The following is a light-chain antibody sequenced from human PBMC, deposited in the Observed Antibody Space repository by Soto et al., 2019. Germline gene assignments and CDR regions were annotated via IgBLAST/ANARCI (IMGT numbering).Light chain of an antibody. CDR2: DND. CDR3: EAWDSNLRGGV. CDR1: RSNIGNNY. V-gene: IGLV1-51*01. J-gene: IGLJ3*02. Sequence: QSVLTQPPSVSAAPGQKVTVSCSGSRSNIGNNYVSWYQHLPGTAPKLLIYDNDKRPSGIPDRFSASKSGTSATLDITGLQTGDEADYYCEAWDSNLRGGVFGGGTQLTVL.